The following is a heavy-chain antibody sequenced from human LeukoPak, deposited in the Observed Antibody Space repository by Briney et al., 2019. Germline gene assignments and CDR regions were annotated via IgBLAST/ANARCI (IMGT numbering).Heavy chain of an antibody. Sequence: ASVRVSSTASGYTFTIYGISWVRQAPGQGREWMGWISAYNGNTNYAQKLQGRVTMTTDTSTSTAYMELRSLRSDDTAVYYCARDAGSYDGSGYYQTSTNSNDYWGQGTLVTVSS. CDR3: ARDAGSYDGSGYYQTSTNSNDY. V-gene: IGHV1-18*01. D-gene: IGHD3-22*01. J-gene: IGHJ4*02. CDR2: ISAYNGNT. CDR1: GYTFTIYG.